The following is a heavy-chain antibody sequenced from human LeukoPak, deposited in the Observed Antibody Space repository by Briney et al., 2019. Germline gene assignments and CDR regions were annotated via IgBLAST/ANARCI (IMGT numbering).Heavy chain of an antibody. CDR1: GGSISSGSYY. Sequence: KPSETLSLTCTVSGGSISSGSYYWSWIRQPAGKGLEWIGRIYTSGSTNYNPSLKSRVTISVDTSKSQFSLKLSSVTAADTAVYYCARGAYYDFWSGPQSDAFDIWGQGTMVTVSS. V-gene: IGHV4-61*02. J-gene: IGHJ3*02. D-gene: IGHD3-3*01. CDR2: IYTSGST. CDR3: ARGAYYDFWSGPQSDAFDI.